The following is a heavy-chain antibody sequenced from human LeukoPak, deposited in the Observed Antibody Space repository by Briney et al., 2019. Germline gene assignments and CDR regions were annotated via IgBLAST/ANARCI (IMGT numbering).Heavy chain of an antibody. J-gene: IGHJ3*02. D-gene: IGHD3-10*01. Sequence: GGSLRLSCAASGFTFSSYAMSWVRQAPGKGLEWVSAISGSGGSTYYADSVKGRFTISRDNSKNTLYLQMNSLRDEDTAVYYCARVRPGPLLWSTLVAFDIWGQGTMVTVSS. V-gene: IGHV3-23*01. CDR2: ISGSGGST. CDR3: ARVRPGPLLWSTLVAFDI. CDR1: GFTFSSYA.